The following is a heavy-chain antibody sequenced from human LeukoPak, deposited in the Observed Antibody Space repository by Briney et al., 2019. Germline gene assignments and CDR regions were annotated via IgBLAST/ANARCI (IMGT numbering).Heavy chain of an antibody. CDR3: ARVTRPLLYFDY. V-gene: IGHV4-59*12. Sequence: SETLSLTCTVSGGSISSYYWSWIRQPPGKGLEWIGSIYYSGSTYYNPSLKSRVTISVDTSKNQFSLKLSSVTAADTAVYYCARVTRPLLYFDYWGQGTLVTVSS. D-gene: IGHD4-11*01. CDR1: GGSISSYY. J-gene: IGHJ4*02. CDR2: IYYSGST.